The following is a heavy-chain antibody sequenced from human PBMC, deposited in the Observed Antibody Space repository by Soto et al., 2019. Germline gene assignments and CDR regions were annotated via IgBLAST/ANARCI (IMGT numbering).Heavy chain of an antibody. CDR1: DASISTATFY. D-gene: IGHD6-19*01. J-gene: IGHJ4*02. CDR2: IYYSGSA. CDR3: ARGEAGVAGRLDY. Sequence: QVQLQQSGPGLVKPSQTLSLTCTVSDASISTATFYWIRQLPGEALEWIGYIYYSGSAYYNSSLRSRATLSLDTSKSEFSLTLTSLNAADTAVYYCARGEAGVAGRLDYWGQGTLVTVSS. V-gene: IGHV4-31*03.